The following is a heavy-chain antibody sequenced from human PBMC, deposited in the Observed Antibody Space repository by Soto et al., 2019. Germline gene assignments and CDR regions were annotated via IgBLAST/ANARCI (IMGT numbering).Heavy chain of an antibody. CDR3: AHLNTRGSYVDY. D-gene: IGHD2-2*01. V-gene: IGHV2-70*12. J-gene: IGHJ4*02. CDR1: GFSLSTSGMC. Sequence: SGPKLVNPTQTLTLTCTFSGFSLSTSGMCVSWIRQPPGKALEWLALIDWDDDKYYSTSLKTRLTISKDTSKNQVVLTMTNMDPVDTATYYCAHLNTRGSYVDYWGQGARVNVSS. CDR2: IDWDDDK.